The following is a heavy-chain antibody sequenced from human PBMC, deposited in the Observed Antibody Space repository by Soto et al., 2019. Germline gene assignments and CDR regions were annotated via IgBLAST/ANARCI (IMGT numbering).Heavy chain of an antibody. Sequence: ASVKVSCKASGYTFTSYGITWVRQAPGQGLEWVGWISAYNGDTNYAQKVQDRVTMTTDTSTSTAYLELRSLTPDDTAVYYCARGASSLPGFYWAQGTLVTVSS. J-gene: IGHJ4*02. CDR1: GYTFTSYG. CDR3: ARGASSLPGFY. D-gene: IGHD6-13*01. V-gene: IGHV1-18*04. CDR2: ISAYNGDT.